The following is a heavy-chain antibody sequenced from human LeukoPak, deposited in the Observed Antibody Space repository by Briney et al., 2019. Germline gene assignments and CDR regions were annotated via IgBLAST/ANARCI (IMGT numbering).Heavy chain of an antibody. D-gene: IGHD6-13*01. CDR3: ALTYSSSWYNWFDP. V-gene: IGHV1-18*01. J-gene: IGHJ5*02. CDR1: GYTFTSYG. Sequence: ASVKVSFKASGYTFTSYGISWVRQAPGQGLEWMGWISAYNGNTNYAQKLQGRVTMTTDTSTSTAYMELRSLRSDDTAVYYCALTYSSSWYNWFDPWGQGTLVTVSS. CDR2: ISAYNGNT.